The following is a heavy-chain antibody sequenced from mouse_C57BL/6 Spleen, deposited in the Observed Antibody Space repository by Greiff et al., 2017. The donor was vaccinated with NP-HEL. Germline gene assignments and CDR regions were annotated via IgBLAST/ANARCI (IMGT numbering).Heavy chain of an antibody. D-gene: IGHD2-5*01. V-gene: IGHV5-17*01. J-gene: IGHJ3*01. CDR3: ARAYSNYPAWFAY. CDR1: GFTFSDYG. Sequence: EVMLVESGGGLVKPGGSLKLSCAASGFTFSDYGMHWVRQAPEKGLEWVAYISSGSSTIYYADTVKGRFTISRDNAKNTLFLQMTSLRSEDTAMYYCARAYSNYPAWFAYWGQGTLVTVSA. CDR2: ISSGSSTI.